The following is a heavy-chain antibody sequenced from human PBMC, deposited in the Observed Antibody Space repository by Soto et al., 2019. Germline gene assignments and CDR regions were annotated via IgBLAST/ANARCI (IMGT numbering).Heavy chain of an antibody. Sequence: EVQLVESGGGLVQPGGSLRLSCAASGFTLSSYDMNWVRQAPGKGLEWISYISSSTTIYYADSVKGRFTISRDSAKNSLYLQMNSLRAEDTAVDYCARRFDSWGQGTLVTVSS. J-gene: IGHJ5*01. V-gene: IGHV3-48*01. CDR1: GFTLSSYD. CDR2: ISSSTTI. CDR3: ARRFDS.